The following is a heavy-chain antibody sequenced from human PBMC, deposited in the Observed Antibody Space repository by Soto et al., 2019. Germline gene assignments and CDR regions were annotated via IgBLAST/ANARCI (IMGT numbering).Heavy chain of an antibody. CDR2: ISGNAGST. J-gene: IGHJ4*02. D-gene: IGHD2-21*02. CDR1: GFTFNNYA. CDR3: AKGIHVMVVPGTAYFDS. V-gene: IGHV3-23*01. Sequence: DVLLSAYGGGLVHPGGSLRVSCAASGFTFNNYAMNWVRQIPGKGLEWVSSISGNAGSTWYADSVKGRFTISRDNSQGPVSLQMSSLRADDTAIYYCAKGIHVMVVPGTAYFDSWGRGTLVTVSS.